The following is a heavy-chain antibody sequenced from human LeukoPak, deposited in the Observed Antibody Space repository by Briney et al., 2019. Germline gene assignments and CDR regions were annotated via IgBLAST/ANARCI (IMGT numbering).Heavy chain of an antibody. Sequence: ASVRVSCKVSGYTLSELSMHWVRHAPGNGLERMGGFDPEDGETINAQKFQGRVTLTEDTRPDTAYMELCSLRSVDTAVYYSVRESGSYDILAGYYYYFDYWGQGTLVTVSS. J-gene: IGHJ4*02. CDR1: GYTLSELS. D-gene: IGHD3-9*01. CDR3: VRESGSYDILAGYYYYFDY. V-gene: IGHV1-24*01. CDR2: FDPEDGET.